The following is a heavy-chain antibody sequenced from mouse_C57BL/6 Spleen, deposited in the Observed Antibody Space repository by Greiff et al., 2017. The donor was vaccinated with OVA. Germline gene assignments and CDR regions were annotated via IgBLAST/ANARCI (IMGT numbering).Heavy chain of an antibody. CDR3: ARGSSGFLYFDC. D-gene: IGHD3-2*02. CDR1: GYTFTDYN. Sequence: VQLKQSGPELVKPGASVKIPCKASGYTFTDYNMDWVKQSHGKSLEWIGDINPNNGGTNYNQKFKGKATLTVDKSSSTAYMELRSLTSEDTAVYYCARGSSGFLYFDCWGQGTTLTDSS. CDR2: INPNNGGT. V-gene: IGHV1-18*01. J-gene: IGHJ2*01.